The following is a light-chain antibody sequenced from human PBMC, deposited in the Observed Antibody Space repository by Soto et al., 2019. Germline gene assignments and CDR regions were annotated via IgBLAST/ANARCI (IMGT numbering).Light chain of an antibody. CDR3: QQYNDNWT. CDR2: KAS. J-gene: IGKJ1*01. V-gene: IGKV1-5*03. CDR1: QSISSW. Sequence: DIQMTQSPSTLSASVGDRVTITCRASQSISSWLAWYQQKPGKAPKLLIYKASTLQSGVPSRFSGSGSGTEFTLAISSLQADDSANYYCQQYNDNWTFGEGTKVEIK.